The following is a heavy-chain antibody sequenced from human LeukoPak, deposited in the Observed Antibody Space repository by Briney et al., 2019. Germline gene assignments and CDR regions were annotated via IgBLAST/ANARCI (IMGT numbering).Heavy chain of an antibody. J-gene: IGHJ3*02. CDR3: AKGGTYYYDSSGYYRDAFDI. V-gene: IGHV3-23*01. Sequence: GGSLRLSCAASGFTFSSYAMSWVRQAPGKGLEWVSAISGSGGSTYYADSVKGRFTISRDNSKNTLYLQMNSLRAEDTAVYYCAKGGTYYYDSSGYYRDAFDIWGQGTMVTVSS. CDR1: GFTFSSYA. CDR2: ISGSGGST. D-gene: IGHD3-22*01.